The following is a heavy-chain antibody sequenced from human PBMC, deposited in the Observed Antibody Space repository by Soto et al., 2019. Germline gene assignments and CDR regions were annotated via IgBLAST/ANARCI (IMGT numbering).Heavy chain of an antibody. CDR2: INPILSMS. Sequence: QVQLVQSGAEVKKPGSSVRVSCKASGDTFSFYSINWVRQAPGLGREWMGRINPILSMSNYAQRFQGRVTATSDQSTGTAYMEVSSLRSADTALYYCGSGYGSGYRAFDYWGQRALGTVSS. V-gene: IGHV1-69*02. CDR1: GDTFSFYS. CDR3: GSGYGSGYRAFDY. J-gene: IGHJ4*02. D-gene: IGHD3-10*01.